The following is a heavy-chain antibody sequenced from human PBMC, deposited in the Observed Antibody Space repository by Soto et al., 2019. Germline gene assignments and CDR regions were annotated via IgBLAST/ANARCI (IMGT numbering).Heavy chain of an antibody. V-gene: IGHV1-69*01. J-gene: IGHJ6*02. D-gene: IGHD6-6*01. CDR3: ARDGTQSYVSSSSGMDV. CDR2: IIPIFGTA. Sequence: QVQLVQSGAEVKKPGSSVKVSCKASGSTFSSYAISWVRQAPGQGLEWMGGIIPIFGTANYAQKFQGRVTITADESTSTAYMELSSLRSEDTAVYYCARDGTQSYVSSSSGMDVWGQGTTVSVSS. CDR1: GSTFSSYA.